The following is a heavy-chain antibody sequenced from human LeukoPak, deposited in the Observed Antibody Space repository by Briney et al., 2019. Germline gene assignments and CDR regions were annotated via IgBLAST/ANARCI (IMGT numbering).Heavy chain of an antibody. V-gene: IGHV4-30-4*08. J-gene: IGHJ5*02. CDR1: RGSFSNYY. D-gene: IGHD6-6*01. CDR2: IYYSGST. CDR3: ARATSNSYNWFDP. Sequence: PSETLSLTCAVYRGSFSNYYWSWIRQPPGKGLEWIGYIYYSGSTYYNPSLKSRVTISVDTSKNQFSLKLSSVTAADTAVYYCARATSNSYNWFDPWGQRTLVTVSS.